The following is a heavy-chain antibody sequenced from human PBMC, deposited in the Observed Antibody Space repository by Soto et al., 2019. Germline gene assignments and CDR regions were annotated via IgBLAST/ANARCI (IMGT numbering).Heavy chain of an antibody. CDR2: VYRTGST. V-gene: IGHV4-4*02. D-gene: IGHD6-13*01. CDR1: GGSISTSNW. Sequence: QVQLQESGPGLVKPSGTLSLTCAVSGGSISTSNWWSWVRQPPGKGLEWIGEVYRTGSTNYNPSLGSRLTISVDKAKSHFTLRLTSVTAADTAVYYCARARATIAAAAIFDCWGQGTLVTVSS. J-gene: IGHJ4*02. CDR3: ARARATIAAAAIFDC.